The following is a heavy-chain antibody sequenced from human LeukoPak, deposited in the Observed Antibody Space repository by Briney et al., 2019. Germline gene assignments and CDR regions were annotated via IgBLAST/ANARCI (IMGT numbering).Heavy chain of an antibody. CDR2: ISYDGSNK. J-gene: IGHJ4*02. Sequence: PGRSLRLSCAASGFTFSSYGMHWVRQAPGKGLEWVAVISYDGSNKYYGNSVKGRFTISRDNSKNTLYLQMNSLRAEDTAVYYCAKDLRIAVTWFDYWGQGTLVTVSS. V-gene: IGHV3-30*18. D-gene: IGHD6-19*01. CDR1: GFTFSSYG. CDR3: AKDLRIAVTWFDY.